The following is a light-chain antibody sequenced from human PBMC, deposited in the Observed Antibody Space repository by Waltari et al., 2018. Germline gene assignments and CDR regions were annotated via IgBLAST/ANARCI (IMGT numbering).Light chain of an antibody. V-gene: IGLV3-27*01. J-gene: IGLJ2*01. CDR1: VLAKRY. CDR2: KDS. Sequence: SNDLTQPSSLSVSPGQTAIITCSGDVLAKRYVRWFQQKSGRAPILVIFKDSQRPSAISERFSGSNSGTTATLTISGAQDDDEADYYCSSSSDNTLLFGGGTKLIVL. CDR3: SSSSDNTLL.